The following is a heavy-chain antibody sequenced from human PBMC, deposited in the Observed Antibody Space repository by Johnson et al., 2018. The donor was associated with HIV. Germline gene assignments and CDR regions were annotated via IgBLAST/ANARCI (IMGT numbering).Heavy chain of an antibody. CDR2: IASSDSPI. Sequence: QVQLVESGGGLVKPGGSLRLSCAASGFTFSDYYMSWIRQAPGKGLEWVSYIASSDSPIYYADSVKGRFTISRDNAKNSLYLQMKTLRAEDTAVYYCARGRGLQFLEWPTGLWSAFDIWGQGTMVTVSS. D-gene: IGHD3-3*01. V-gene: IGHV3-11*04. CDR3: ARGRGLQFLEWPTGLWSAFDI. CDR1: GFTFSDYY. J-gene: IGHJ3*02.